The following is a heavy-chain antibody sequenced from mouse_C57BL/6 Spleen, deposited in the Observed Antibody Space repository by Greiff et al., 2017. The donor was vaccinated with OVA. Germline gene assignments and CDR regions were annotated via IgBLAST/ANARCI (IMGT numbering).Heavy chain of an antibody. D-gene: IGHD1-1*01. CDR1: GFTFSDYY. J-gene: IGHJ1*03. CDR3: ARVITTVVAPYWYCDV. Sequence: EVQLVESEGGLVQPGSSMKLSCTASGFTFSDYYMAWVRQVPEKGLEWVANINYDGSSTYYLDSLKSRFIISRDNAKNILYLQMSSLKSEDTATYYCARVITTVVAPYWYCDVWGTGTTVTVSS. V-gene: IGHV5-16*01. CDR2: INYDGSST.